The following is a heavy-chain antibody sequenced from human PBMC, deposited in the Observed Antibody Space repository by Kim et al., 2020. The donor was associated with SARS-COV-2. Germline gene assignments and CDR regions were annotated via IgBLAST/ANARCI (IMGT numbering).Heavy chain of an antibody. Sequence: ASVKVSCKVSGYTLTELSMHWVRQAPGKGLEWMGGFDPEDGETIYAQKFQGRVTMTEDTSTDTAYMELSSLRSEDTAVYYCATFPVYYDSSGYQYYFDYWGQGTLVTVSS. D-gene: IGHD3-22*01. V-gene: IGHV1-24*01. CDR3: ATFPVYYDSSGYQYYFDY. CDR2: FDPEDGET. CDR1: GYTLTELS. J-gene: IGHJ4*02.